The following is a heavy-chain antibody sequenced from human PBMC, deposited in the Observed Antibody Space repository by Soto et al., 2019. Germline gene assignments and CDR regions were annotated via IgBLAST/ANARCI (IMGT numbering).Heavy chain of an antibody. J-gene: IGHJ6*02. D-gene: IGHD3-3*01. V-gene: IGHV1-3*01. CDR3: ARELSLRFLEWLTDYYYYGMDV. Sequence: AAVKFSCKASGYTFTSYAMHWVRQAPGQRLDWMGWINAGNGNTKYSQKFQGRVTITRDTSASTAYMELSSLRSEDTAVYYCARELSLRFLEWLTDYYYYGMDVWGQWTTVTDSS. CDR1: GYTFTSYA. CDR2: INAGNGNT.